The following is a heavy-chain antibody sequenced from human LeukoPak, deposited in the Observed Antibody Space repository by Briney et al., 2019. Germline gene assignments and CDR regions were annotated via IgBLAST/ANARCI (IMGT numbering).Heavy chain of an antibody. CDR1: GGTFSSYA. V-gene: IGHV1-69*04. CDR2: IIPILGIA. CDR3: ARVYGSGSYESY. Sequence: GASVKVSCKASGGTFSSYAISWVRQAPGQGLEWMGRIIPILGIANYAQKFQGRVTITADKSTSTAYMELSSLRSEDMAVYYCARVYGSGSYESYWGQGTLVTVSS. D-gene: IGHD3-10*01. J-gene: IGHJ4*02.